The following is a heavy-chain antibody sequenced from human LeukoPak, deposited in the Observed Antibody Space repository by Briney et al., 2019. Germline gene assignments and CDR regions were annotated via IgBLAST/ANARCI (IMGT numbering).Heavy chain of an antibody. CDR1: GFTFSSYG. CDR3: ARPYDFWSGYPEYFQH. J-gene: IGHJ1*01. Sequence: PGGSLRLSCAASGFTFSSYGMHWVRQAPGKGLEWVAFIRYDGSNKYYADSVKGRFTISRGNSKNTLYLQMNSLRAEDTAVYYCARPYDFWSGYPEYFQHWGQGTLVTVSS. D-gene: IGHD3-3*01. CDR2: IRYDGSNK. V-gene: IGHV3-30*02.